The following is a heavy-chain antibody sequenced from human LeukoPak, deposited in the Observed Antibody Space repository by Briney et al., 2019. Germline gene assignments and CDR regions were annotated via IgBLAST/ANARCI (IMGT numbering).Heavy chain of an antibody. V-gene: IGHV3-74*01. CDR3: ARAGGHSSPAGS. D-gene: IGHD6-13*01. CDR2: ISTDGSST. J-gene: IGHJ5*02. CDR1: GLTFSSYW. Sequence: GGSLRLSCAASGLTFSSYWMSWVRQAPGKGLVWVSRISTDGSSTTYADSVKGRFTISRDNAKNTLYLQMNSLRAEDTAVYYCARAGGHSSPAGSWGQGTLVTVSS.